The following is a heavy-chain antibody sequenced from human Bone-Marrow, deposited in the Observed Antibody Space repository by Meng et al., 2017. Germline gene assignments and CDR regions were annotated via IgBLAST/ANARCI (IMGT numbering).Heavy chain of an antibody. CDR2: ISGSGGST. Sequence: VAVGGCGGGVVKPGRSLRVSWSASGFTFSSYAMHWVRQAPGKGLEWVSAISGSGGSTYYADSVKGRFTISRDNSKNTLYLQMNSLRAEDTAVYYCAKHSAWGQGTLVTVSS. CDR1: GFTFSSYA. V-gene: IGHV3-23*04. J-gene: IGHJ4*02. CDR3: AKHSA.